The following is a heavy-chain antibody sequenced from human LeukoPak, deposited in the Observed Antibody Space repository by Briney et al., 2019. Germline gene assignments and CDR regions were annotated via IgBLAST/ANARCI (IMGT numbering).Heavy chain of an antibody. D-gene: IGHD4-17*01. CDR3: AATSYGDYDLDY. Sequence: PGGSLRLSCAASGFTFSSYWMHWVRQAPGKGLLWVSRINSDGSSTSYADSVKGRFTISRDNAKNTLYLQMNSLRAEDTAVYYCAATSYGDYDLDYWGQGTLVTVSS. CDR1: GFTFSSYW. CDR2: INSDGSST. V-gene: IGHV3-74*01. J-gene: IGHJ4*02.